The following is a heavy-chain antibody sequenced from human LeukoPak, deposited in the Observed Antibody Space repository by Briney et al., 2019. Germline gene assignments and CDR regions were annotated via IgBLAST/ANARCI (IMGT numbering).Heavy chain of an antibody. J-gene: IGHJ4*02. CDR2: IYYSGST. CDR3: ARTFTMVRGEGFDY. D-gene: IGHD3-10*01. V-gene: IGHV4-61*08. CDR1: GGSISSGDYY. Sequence: SQTLSLTCTVSGGSISSGDYYWSWIRQPPGKGLEWIGYIYYSGSTNYNPSLKSRVTISVDTSKNQFSLKLSSVTAADTAVYYCARTFTMVRGEGFDYWGQGTLVTVSS.